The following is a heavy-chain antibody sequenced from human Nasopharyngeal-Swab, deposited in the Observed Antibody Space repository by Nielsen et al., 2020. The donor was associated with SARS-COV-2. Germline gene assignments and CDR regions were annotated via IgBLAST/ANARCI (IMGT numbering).Heavy chain of an antibody. Sequence: GGSLRLSCAASGFTFSSYSMNWVRQAPGKGLEWVSYISSSSNTIYYADSVKGRFTISRDNAKNSLYLQMNSLRDEDTAVYYCARDGYSSSWYAFEIWGQGTMVTVSS. CDR1: GFTFSSYS. CDR2: ISSSSNTI. CDR3: ARDGYSSSWYAFEI. J-gene: IGHJ3*02. D-gene: IGHD6-6*01. V-gene: IGHV3-48*02.